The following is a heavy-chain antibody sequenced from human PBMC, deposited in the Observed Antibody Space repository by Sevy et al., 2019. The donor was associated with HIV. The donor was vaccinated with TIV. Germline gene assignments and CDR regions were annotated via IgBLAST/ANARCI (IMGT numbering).Heavy chain of an antibody. CDR1: GFTFSTYS. J-gene: IGHJ4*02. CDR2: ISSRSSHI. V-gene: IGHV3-21*06. CDR3: TRARGGVAASGDY. D-gene: IGHD6-13*01. Sequence: GGSLRLSCAASGFTFSTYSMNWVRQAPGKGLEWVSSISSRSSHIYYADSVKGRFTVSRDNAKNSVYLQMNGLRAEDTAMYYCTRARGGVAASGDYWGQGTLVTVSS.